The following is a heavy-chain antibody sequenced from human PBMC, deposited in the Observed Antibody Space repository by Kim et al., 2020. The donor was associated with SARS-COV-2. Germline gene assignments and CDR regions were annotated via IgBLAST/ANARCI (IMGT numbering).Heavy chain of an antibody. CDR3: ARAGVAAVWFDS. J-gene: IGHJ5*01. Sequence: TYAQKFQGRVTMTKDASTSTVYVELSSLISDDTAGYYCARAGVAAVWFDSWGQGTLVTVSS. D-gene: IGHD6-13*01. V-gene: IGHV1-46*01.